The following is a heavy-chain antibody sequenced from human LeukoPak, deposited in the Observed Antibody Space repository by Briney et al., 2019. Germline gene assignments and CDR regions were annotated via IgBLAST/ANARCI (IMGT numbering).Heavy chain of an antibody. CDR2: ISGSGGGT. CDR3: AKSHYCRDTSCPSLGQAAPE. Sequence: PGGSLRLSCAASGFTFGSYAMTWVRQAPGKGLEWVSTISGSGGGTYYADSVKGRFTISRDNSKNTLYLEMNSLRAEDTAVYYCAKSHYCRDTSCPSLGQAAPEWGQGTLVTISS. D-gene: IGHD2-2*01. CDR1: GFTFGSYA. J-gene: IGHJ4*02. V-gene: IGHV3-23*01.